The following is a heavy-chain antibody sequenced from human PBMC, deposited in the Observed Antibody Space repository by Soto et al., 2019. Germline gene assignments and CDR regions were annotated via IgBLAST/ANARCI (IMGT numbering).Heavy chain of an antibody. CDR3: ALTRHSLYFDY. V-gene: IGHV4-59*08. Sequence: SETLSLTCTVSGGSISSYYWSWIRQPPGKGLEWIGYIYYSGSTNYNPSLKSRVTISVDTSKNQFSLKLSSVTAADTAVYYCALTRHSLYFDYWGQGTLVTVSS. CDR1: GGSISSYY. CDR2: IYYSGST. D-gene: IGHD3-9*01. J-gene: IGHJ4*02.